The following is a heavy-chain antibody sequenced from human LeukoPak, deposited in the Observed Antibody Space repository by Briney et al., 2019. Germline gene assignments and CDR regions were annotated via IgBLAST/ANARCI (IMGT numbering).Heavy chain of an antibody. J-gene: IGHJ6*03. CDR1: GFTFSNFE. CDR2: IDFSGSTI. V-gene: IGHV3-48*03. CDR3: ARGFGVAYYYYSMDV. Sequence: GGSLRLSCAASGFTFSNFEMNWVRQAPGKGLEWVSYIDFSGSTIYYADSVKGRFTISRDNARNSLSLQMISLRAEDTAVYYCARGFGVAYYYYSMDVWGKGTTVTISS. D-gene: IGHD3-3*01.